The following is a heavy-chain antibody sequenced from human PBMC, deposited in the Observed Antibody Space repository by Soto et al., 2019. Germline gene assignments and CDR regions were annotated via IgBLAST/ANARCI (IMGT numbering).Heavy chain of an antibody. J-gene: IGHJ3*02. CDR1: GGSISSYY. Sequence: QVQLQESGPGLVKPSETLSLTCTVSGGSISSYYWSWIRQPPGKGLEWIGYIYYSGSTNYNPSLKSRVTISVDTSKNQFSLKLSSVTAADTAVYYCARAGCSGGSCYSNGAFDIWGQGTMVTVSS. D-gene: IGHD2-15*01. CDR3: ARAGCSGGSCYSNGAFDI. V-gene: IGHV4-59*01. CDR2: IYYSGST.